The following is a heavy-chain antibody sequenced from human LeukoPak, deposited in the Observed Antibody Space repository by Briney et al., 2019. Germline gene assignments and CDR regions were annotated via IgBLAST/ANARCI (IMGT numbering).Heavy chain of an antibody. D-gene: IGHD3-3*01. CDR3: AREGTYYDFWSGYYRYYYYYGMDV. CDR1: GFTFSSYG. V-gene: IGHV3-33*01. CDR2: IWYDGSNK. Sequence: GGSLRLSCAASGFTFSSYGMHWVRQAPGKGLEWVAVIWYDGSNKYYADTVKGRFTISRDNSKNTLYLQMSSLRAEDTAVYYCAREGTYYDFWSGYYRYYYYYGMDVWGQGTTVTVSS. J-gene: IGHJ6*02.